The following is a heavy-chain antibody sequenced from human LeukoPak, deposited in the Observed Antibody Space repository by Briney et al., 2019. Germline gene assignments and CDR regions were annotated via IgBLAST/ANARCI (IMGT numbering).Heavy chain of an antibody. J-gene: IGHJ5*02. Sequence: GGSLRLSCAVSGFTFSIYAMTWVRKAPGKGLEWVSEISGSGGSTYYADSVKGRFTISRDNSKNTLYLQMNSLRAEDTAVYYCANFYYDNSPWGQGTLVAVSS. CDR2: ISGSGGST. CDR1: GFTFSIYA. V-gene: IGHV3-23*01. CDR3: ANFYYDNSP. D-gene: IGHD3-22*01.